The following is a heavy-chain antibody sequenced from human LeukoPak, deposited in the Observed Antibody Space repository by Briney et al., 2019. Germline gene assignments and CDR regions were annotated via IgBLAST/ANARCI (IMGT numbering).Heavy chain of an antibody. V-gene: IGHV1-46*03. Sequence: GASVKVSCKASGYTFTSYYMHWVRQAPGQRLEWMGIINPSGGSTSYAQKFQGRVTMTRDTSTSTVYMELSSLRSEDTAVYYCASRVVTKPTSYAFDIWGQGTMVTISS. D-gene: IGHD3-3*01. CDR1: GYTFTSYY. CDR3: ASRVVTKPTSYAFDI. J-gene: IGHJ3*02. CDR2: INPSGGST.